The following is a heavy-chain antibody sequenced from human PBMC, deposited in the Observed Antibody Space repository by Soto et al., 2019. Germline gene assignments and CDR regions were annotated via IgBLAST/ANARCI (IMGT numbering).Heavy chain of an antibody. CDR2: MYPGDSDT. V-gene: IGHV5-51*01. CDR1: GYSFTSYW. D-gene: IGHD2-15*01. J-gene: IGHJ6*02. CDR3: GRGYQDNEWWFYGMDV. Sequence: PGESLKISCKASGYSFTSYWIGWVRQMPGKGLELMGIMYPGDSDTRYSPSFQGQVTISADKSISTAYLQWSSLKASDSAMYYCGRGYQDNEWWFYGMDVFGQETTVTLSS.